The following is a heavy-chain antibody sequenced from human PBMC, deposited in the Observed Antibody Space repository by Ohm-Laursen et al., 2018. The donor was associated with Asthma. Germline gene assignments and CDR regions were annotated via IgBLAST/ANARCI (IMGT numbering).Heavy chain of an antibody. D-gene: IGHD3-16*02. J-gene: IGHJ4*02. CDR1: GYSFTDYY. CDR2: INPNSGGT. V-gene: IGHV1-2*06. Sequence: ASVKVSCKTSGYSFTDYYINWVRQAPGQGLEWMGRINPNSGGTNYAQKFQGRVTMTRDTSISTAYMELSRLRSDDMAVYYCARDIMITFGGVIERPYDYWGQGTLVTVSS. CDR3: ARDIMITFGGVIERPYDY.